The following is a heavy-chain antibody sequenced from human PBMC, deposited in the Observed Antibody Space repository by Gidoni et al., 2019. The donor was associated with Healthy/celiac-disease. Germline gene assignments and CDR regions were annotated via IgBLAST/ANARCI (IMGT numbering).Heavy chain of an antibody. CDR3: ARGATTVSPRIDY. J-gene: IGHJ4*02. V-gene: IGHV3-53*02. CDR1: GFTVSSNY. D-gene: IGHD4-17*01. Sequence: EVQLVETGGGLIQPGGSLRLSCAASGFTVSSNYMSWVRQAPGKGLEWVSVIYSGGSTYYADSVKGRFTISRDNSKNTLYLQMNSLRAEDTAVYYCARGATTVSPRIDYWGQGTLVTVSS. CDR2: IYSGGST.